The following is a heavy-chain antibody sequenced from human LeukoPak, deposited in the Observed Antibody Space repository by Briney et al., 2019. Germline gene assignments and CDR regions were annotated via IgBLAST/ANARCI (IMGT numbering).Heavy chain of an antibody. CDR2: IRYDGSNK. J-gene: IGHJ4*02. CDR3: AEDATRPNSGALDY. Sequence: PGGSLRLSCAASGFTFSVYGMYWVRQAPGKGLEWVAFIRYDGSNKYYSDSVKGRFTISRDTFKNTQYLHKNSLKAEDTALDHCAEDATRPNSGALDYWGQGTMATVSS. CDR1: GFTFSVYG. D-gene: IGHD3-10*01. V-gene: IGHV3-30*02.